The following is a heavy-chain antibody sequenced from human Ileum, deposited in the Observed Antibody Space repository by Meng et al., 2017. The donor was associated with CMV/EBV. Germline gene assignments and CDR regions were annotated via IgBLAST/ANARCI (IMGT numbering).Heavy chain of an antibody. CDR3: ARNWGPIDV. D-gene: IGHD7-27*01. Sequence: GESLKISCAASGFSFSDYYMSWIRQAPGRGLEWVSYISSHSSHIYYADSVKGRFTISRDNAKNSLFLQMNSLRAEDTAVYYCARNWGPIDVWGQGTLVTVSS. CDR2: ISSHSSHI. CDR1: GFSFSDYY. J-gene: IGHJ4*02. V-gene: IGHV3-11*01.